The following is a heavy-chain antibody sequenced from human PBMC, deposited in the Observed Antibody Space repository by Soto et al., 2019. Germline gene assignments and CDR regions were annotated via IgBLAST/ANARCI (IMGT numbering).Heavy chain of an antibody. J-gene: IGHJ4*02. Sequence: GGSLRLSCAASGFTFSTYWMHWVRQAPGEGLVWLSRITAFGTSTSSADSVKGRFTISRDNAKNTLYLQMNSLRAEDTAMYYCARGDPTYFDYWGQGILVTVSS. CDR2: ITAFGTST. V-gene: IGHV3-74*01. D-gene: IGHD1-26*01. CDR1: GFTFSTYW. CDR3: ARGDPTYFDY.